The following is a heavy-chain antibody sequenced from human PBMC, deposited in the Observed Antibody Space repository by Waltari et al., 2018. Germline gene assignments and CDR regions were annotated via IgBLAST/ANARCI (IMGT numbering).Heavy chain of an antibody. CDR1: GFSFHTYI. D-gene: IGHD6-6*01. Sequence: EVQLVESGGGLVKPGGSLRRSCAASGFSFHTYIMNWVRQAPGKGLEWLSSIYTSTNGFIYYAESVRGRFSVSRDNAMNSLYLEMNSLRAEDTAVYYCARSYDTSSPFDYWGQGTLVTVS. J-gene: IGHJ4*02. V-gene: IGHV3-21*01. CDR3: ARSYDTSSPFDY. CDR2: IYTSTNGFI.